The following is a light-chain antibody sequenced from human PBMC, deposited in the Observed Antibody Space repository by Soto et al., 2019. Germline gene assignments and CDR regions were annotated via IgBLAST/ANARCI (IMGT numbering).Light chain of an antibody. V-gene: IGLV2-14*01. J-gene: IGLJ2*01. Sequence: QSALTQPASVSGSPGQAITISCTGTSSDVGGYDSVSWYQQFPGKAPKLIIYEVFNRPSGVSNRFSGSKSDNTASLTISGLQAEDEADYYCTSYRSGSTPVVFGGGTNVTVL. CDR1: SSDVGGYDS. CDR3: TSYRSGSTPVV. CDR2: EVF.